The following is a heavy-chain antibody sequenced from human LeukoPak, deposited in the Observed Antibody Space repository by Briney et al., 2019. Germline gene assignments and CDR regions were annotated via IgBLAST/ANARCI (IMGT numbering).Heavy chain of an antibody. CDR2: INHSGST. D-gene: IGHD3-22*01. J-gene: IGHJ6*02. V-gene: IGHV4-34*01. CDR3: ASPRRGGRYYDSSGYYYYGMDV. CDR1: GGSFSGYY. Sequence: NTSETLSLTCAVYGGSFSGYYWSWIRQPPGKGLEWIGEINHSGSTNYNPSLKSRVTISVDTSKNQFSLKLSSVTAADTAVYYCASPRRGGRYYDSSGYYYYGMDVWGQGTTVTVPS.